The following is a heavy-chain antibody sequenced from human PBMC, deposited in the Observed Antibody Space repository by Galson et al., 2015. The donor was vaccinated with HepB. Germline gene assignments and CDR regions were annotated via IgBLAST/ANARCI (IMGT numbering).Heavy chain of an antibody. Sequence: LRLSCAASGFTFSNYWMSWVRQAPGKGLEWVANIRQDGSETYYVDSVEGRFTISRDNARNSLYLQMKSLRAEDTAVYYCAGAPGRYCSSTSCYYYYYHYMDVWGKGTTVTVSS. J-gene: IGHJ6*03. D-gene: IGHD2-2*01. CDR2: IRQDGSET. V-gene: IGHV3-7*03. CDR3: AGAPGRYCSSTSCYYYYYHYMDV. CDR1: GFTFSNYW.